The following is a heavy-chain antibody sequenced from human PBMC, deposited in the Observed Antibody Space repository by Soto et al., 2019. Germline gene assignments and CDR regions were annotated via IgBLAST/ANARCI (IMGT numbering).Heavy chain of an antibody. CDR3: ARNGTYSSSLSQYSGMDV. J-gene: IGHJ6*02. CDR2: IVPMFGTA. V-gene: IGHV1-69*13. D-gene: IGHD6-6*01. Sequence: SVKVSCKASGGTFANFIMNWVRQTPGQGLEWMGGIVPMFGTATYAEKFKGRVTISATESTSTAYMELTSLRSEDTAVYYCARNGTYSSSLSQYSGMDVWGQGXTVTVYS. CDR1: GGTFANFI.